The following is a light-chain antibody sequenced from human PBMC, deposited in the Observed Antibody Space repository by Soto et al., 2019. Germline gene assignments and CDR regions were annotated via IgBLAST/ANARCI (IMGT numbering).Light chain of an antibody. CDR1: SGHSNYA. CDR2: LNSDGSH. V-gene: IGLV4-69*01. Sequence: QPVLTQLPSASASLGASVKLTCTLSSGHSNYAIAWHHQQPEKGPRFLMNLNSDGSHTKGDGIPDRFSGSRSGAERYLTISSLQSEDEADYYCQTWGTGIRVFVGGTKLTVL. CDR3: QTWGTGIRV. J-gene: IGLJ3*02.